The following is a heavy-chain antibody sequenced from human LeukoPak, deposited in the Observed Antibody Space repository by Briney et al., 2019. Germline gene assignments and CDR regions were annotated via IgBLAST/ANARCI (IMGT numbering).Heavy chain of an antibody. V-gene: IGHV3-43*02. CDR3: AKGSIYGSYYYMDV. D-gene: IGHD2/OR15-2a*01. J-gene: IGHJ6*03. Sequence: GGSLRLSCAASGFTFDDYAMHWVRQAPGKGLEWVSLISGDGGSTYYADSVKGRFTISRDNSKNSLYPQMNSLRTEDTALYYCAKGSIYGSYYYMDVWGKGTTVTVSS. CDR2: ISGDGGST. CDR1: GFTFDDYA.